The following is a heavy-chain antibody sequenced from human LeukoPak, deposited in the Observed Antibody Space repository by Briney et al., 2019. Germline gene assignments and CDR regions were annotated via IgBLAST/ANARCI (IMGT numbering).Heavy chain of an antibody. CDR3: ACLTTADAFDI. Sequence: SETLSLTCGVYGGSFSGYYWSWIRQPPEINHSGSTNYNPSLKSRVTISVDTSKNQFSLNLSSVTAADTAVYYCACLTTADAFDIWGQGTMVTVSS. D-gene: IGHD3-22*01. CDR2: INHSGST. CDR1: GGSFSGYY. J-gene: IGHJ3*02. V-gene: IGHV4-34*01.